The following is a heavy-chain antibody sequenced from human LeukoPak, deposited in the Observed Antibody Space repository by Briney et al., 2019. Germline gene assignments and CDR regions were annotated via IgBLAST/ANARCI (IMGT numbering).Heavy chain of an antibody. J-gene: IGHJ2*01. CDR1: GFTFSTYR. Sequence: GGSLRLSCAASGFTFSTYRMSWVRQAPGKGLEWVANIKQDGSEKHYVDSVKGRFTISRENAKNSLYLQMNSLRAGDTAVYYCARAAYSSTWYSRYFDLWGRGTLVTVSS. D-gene: IGHD6-13*01. CDR3: ARAAYSSTWYSRYFDL. CDR2: IKQDGSEK. V-gene: IGHV3-7*01.